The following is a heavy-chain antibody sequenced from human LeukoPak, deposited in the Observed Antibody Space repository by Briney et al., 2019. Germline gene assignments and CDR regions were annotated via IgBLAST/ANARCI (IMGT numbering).Heavy chain of an antibody. CDR2: IWFDKNQ. Sequence: PGGSLRLSCAASGFILNDYGMHWVRQAPGKGLEWVADIWFDKNQHFADSVKGRFAISRDNSKSTLYLQMNSLRIEDTAVYYCTTQVIIVESTTVDHWGQGILVTVSS. D-gene: IGHD1-26*01. V-gene: IGHV3-33*03. J-gene: IGHJ4*02. CDR3: TTQVIIVESTTVDH. CDR1: GFILNDYG.